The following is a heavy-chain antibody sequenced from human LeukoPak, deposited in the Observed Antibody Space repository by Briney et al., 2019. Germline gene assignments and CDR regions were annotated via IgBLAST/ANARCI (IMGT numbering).Heavy chain of an antibody. CDR2: ISTSSTYT. CDR3: TRGLYYPFDY. CDR1: GFTFSSYS. Sequence: PGRSLRLSCEASGFTFSSYSMNWVRQAPGRGLEWVSSISTSSTYTYYADSVKGRFTISRDNSKNMLCLQMNSLRAEDTAVYYCTRGLYYPFDYWGQGTLVTVSS. J-gene: IGHJ4*02. V-gene: IGHV3-21*01. D-gene: IGHD3-16*01.